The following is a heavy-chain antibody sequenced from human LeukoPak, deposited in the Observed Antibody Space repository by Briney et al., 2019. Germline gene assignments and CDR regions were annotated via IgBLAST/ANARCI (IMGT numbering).Heavy chain of an antibody. D-gene: IGHD3-10*01. Sequence: SETLSLTCTVSGGSISSYYWSWIRQPPGKGLEWIGYIYYSGSTNYNPSLKSRVTISVDTSKNQFSLKLSSVTAADTAVYYCARGHSSGRRKYFQHWGQGTLVTVSS. CDR3: ARGHSSGRRKYFQH. CDR2: IYYSGST. V-gene: IGHV4-59*01. CDR1: GGSISSYY. J-gene: IGHJ1*01.